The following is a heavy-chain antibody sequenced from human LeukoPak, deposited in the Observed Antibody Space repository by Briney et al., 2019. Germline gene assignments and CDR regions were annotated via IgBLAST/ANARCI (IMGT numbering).Heavy chain of an antibody. J-gene: IGHJ3*01. CDR2: IYYSGTT. V-gene: IGHV4-59*01. D-gene: IGHD3-10*01. Sequence: SETLSLTCTVSGGSISRYYWTWIRQPPGKRLEWIGYIYYSGTTNYNPSLGSRVTISVDTSNNQFSLHLTSVTAADTALYFCARSPGFADASAVDAFDVWGLGTMVTVSS. CDR3: ARSPGFADASAVDAFDV. CDR1: GGSISRYY.